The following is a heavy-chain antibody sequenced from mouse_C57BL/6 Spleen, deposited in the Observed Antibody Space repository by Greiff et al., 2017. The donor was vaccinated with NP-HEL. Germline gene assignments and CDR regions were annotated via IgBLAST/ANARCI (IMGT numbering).Heavy chain of an antibody. CDR2: INPNNGGT. D-gene: IGHD1-1*01. J-gene: IGHJ2*01. CDR3: ASTDYGSRDYY. Sequence: EVQLQQSGPELVKPGASVKISCKASGYTFTDYYMNWVKQSHGKSLEWIGDINPNNGGTSYNQKFKGKATLTVDKSSSTAYMELRSLTSEDSAVYYCASTDYGSRDYYWGQGTTLTVSS. V-gene: IGHV1-26*01. CDR1: GYTFTDYY.